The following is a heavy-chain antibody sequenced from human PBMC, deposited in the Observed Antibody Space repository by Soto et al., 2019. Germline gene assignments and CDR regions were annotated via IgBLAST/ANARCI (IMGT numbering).Heavy chain of an antibody. V-gene: IGHV3-23*01. J-gene: IGHJ4*02. D-gene: IGHD6-19*01. Sequence: GGSLRLSCAASGFTFSSYAMSWVRQAPGKGLEWVSAISGSGGSTYYADSVKGRFTISRDNSKNTLYLQMNSLRAEDTAVYYCAKDRVSWRDLAVPRRGIAVAGLFDYWGQGTLVTVSS. CDR1: GFTFSSYA. CDR2: ISGSGGST. CDR3: AKDRVSWRDLAVPRRGIAVAGLFDY.